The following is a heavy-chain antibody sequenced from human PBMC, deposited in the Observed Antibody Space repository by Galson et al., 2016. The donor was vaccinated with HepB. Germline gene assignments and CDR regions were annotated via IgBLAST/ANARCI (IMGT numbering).Heavy chain of an antibody. J-gene: IGHJ4*02. CDR2: VYWNDDK. D-gene: IGHD5-18*01. Sequence: PALAKPTQTLTLTCTFSGLSLRTSGEGVAWIRQPPGKALEWLALVYWNDDKRYSPTLKSGLTITKDTSRNLVVLRMTNMEPVDTATYYCAHQSLGYNYGYGRWGQGTLVTVSS. V-gene: IGHV2-5*01. CDR3: AHQSLGYNYGYGR. CDR1: GLSLRTSGEG.